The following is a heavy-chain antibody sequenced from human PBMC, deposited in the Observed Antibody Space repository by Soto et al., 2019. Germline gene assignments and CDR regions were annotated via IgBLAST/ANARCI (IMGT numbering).Heavy chain of an antibody. CDR1: GDSISAGDYY. V-gene: IGHV4-30-4*01. J-gene: IGHJ4*02. D-gene: IGHD4-17*01. CDR3: ARAPKTTVTTFDY. Sequence: QVQLQESGPGLVKPSQTLSLTCTVSGDSISAGDYYWSWIRQPPGKGLEWIGYISYSGSTYYNPSLKSRVTISVETSKNQFSLKLSSVTAGDTAVYYCARAPKTTVTTFDYWGQGTLVTVSS. CDR2: ISYSGST.